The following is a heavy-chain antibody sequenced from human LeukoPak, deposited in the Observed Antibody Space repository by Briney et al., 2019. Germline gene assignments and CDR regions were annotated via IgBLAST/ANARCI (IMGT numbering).Heavy chain of an antibody. Sequence: PGGSLRLSCSASALPFSDYDMNGVRQAPGKGPKWDSTNTGLSTHIYYGDSVKGRFSISRDNAKNSVYLQMNSLGVEDTAIYYCGRAFPPLRTASAGDLWGQGRLVTVSS. D-gene: IGHD3-16*01. CDR2: NTGLSTHI. CDR1: ALPFSDYD. V-gene: IGHV3-69-1*02. J-gene: IGHJ4*02. CDR3: GRAFPPLRTASAGDL.